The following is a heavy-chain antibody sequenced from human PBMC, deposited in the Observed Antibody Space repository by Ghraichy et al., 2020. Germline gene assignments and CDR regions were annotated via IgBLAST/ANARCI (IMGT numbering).Heavy chain of an antibody. V-gene: IGHV4-59*01. CDR1: GGSISSYY. CDR3: ARDGEAYCSSTSCYINWYFDL. D-gene: IGHD2-2*02. J-gene: IGHJ2*01. Sequence: ETLSLTCTVSGGSISSYYWSWIRQPPGKGLEWIGYIYYSGSTNYNPSLKSRVTISVDTSKNQFSLKLSSVTAADTAVYYCARDGEAYCSSTSCYINWYFDLWGRGTLVTVSS. CDR2: IYYSGST.